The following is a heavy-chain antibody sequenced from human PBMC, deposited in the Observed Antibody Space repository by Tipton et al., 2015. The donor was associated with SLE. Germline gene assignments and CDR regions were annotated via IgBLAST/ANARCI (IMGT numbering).Heavy chain of an antibody. V-gene: IGHV1-2*02. CDR3: ARWNEDYDDFKSSYYMDV. J-gene: IGHJ6*03. D-gene: IGHD4-17*01. Sequence: QVQLVQSGAEVKKPGASVRVSCKASENTFNDYYMHWVRRAPGQGLEWMGWISPNSGGTNYAQKFQGRVTMTRDTSINTVYMELSRLTSDDTAVYYCARWNEDYDDFKSSYYMDVWGKGTTVTVYS. CDR1: ENTFNDYY. CDR2: ISPNSGGT.